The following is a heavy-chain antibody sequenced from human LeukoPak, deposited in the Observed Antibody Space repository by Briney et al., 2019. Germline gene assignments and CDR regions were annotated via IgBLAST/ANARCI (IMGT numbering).Heavy chain of an antibody. CDR2: IIPVLGIA. J-gene: IGHJ4*02. V-gene: IGHV1-69*04. D-gene: IGHD3-10*01. CDR1: EGSFSSYA. Sequence: ASVKVSCKASEGSFSSYAISWVRQAPGQGLEWMGRIIPVLGIANYAQKFQGRVTITADKSTSTAYMELSSLRSEDTAVYYCARVNGEGNFDYWGQGTLVTVSS. CDR3: ARVNGEGNFDY.